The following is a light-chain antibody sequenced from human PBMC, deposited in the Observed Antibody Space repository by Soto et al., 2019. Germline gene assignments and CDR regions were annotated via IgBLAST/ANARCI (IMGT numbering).Light chain of an antibody. CDR3: QVWDRSSDHYV. V-gene: IGLV3-21*02. Sequence: SYELTQPPSVSVAPGQTARITCGGSNIESKSVHWYQQKPGQAPVLAVYDDSDRPSGIPERFSGSNSGNTATLTISGVEAGDEADYYCQVWDRSSDHYVFGTGTTLTVL. CDR1: NIESKS. J-gene: IGLJ1*01. CDR2: DDS.